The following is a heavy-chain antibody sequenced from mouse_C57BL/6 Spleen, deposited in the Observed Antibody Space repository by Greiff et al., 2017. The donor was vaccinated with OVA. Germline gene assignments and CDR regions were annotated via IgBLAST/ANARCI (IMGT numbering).Heavy chain of an antibody. CDR1: DYTLTSYW. Sequence: QVQLQQPGAELVRPGSSVKLSCKASDYTLTSYWMHWVKQRPIQGLEWIGNIDPSDSETHYNQKFKDKATLTVAKSSSTAYMQLSSLTSEDSAVYYCARRGTTVEGYFDVWGTGTTVTVSS. CDR3: ARRGTTVEGYFDV. CDR2: IDPSDSET. D-gene: IGHD1-1*01. V-gene: IGHV1-52*01. J-gene: IGHJ1*03.